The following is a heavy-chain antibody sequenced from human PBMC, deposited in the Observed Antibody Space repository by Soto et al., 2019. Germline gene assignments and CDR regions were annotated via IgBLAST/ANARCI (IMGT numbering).Heavy chain of an antibody. J-gene: IGHJ6*02. Sequence: QVQLVQSGAEVKKPGASVKVSCKASGYTFTSYDINWVRQATGQGLEWMGWMNPNSGNTGYAQKFQGRVTMTRNTSISTAYMELSSLRSEDTAVYYCARGVDTAMVTTHYYYGMDVWGQGNTVTVSS. CDR3: ARGVDTAMVTTHYYYGMDV. V-gene: IGHV1-8*01. D-gene: IGHD5-18*01. CDR2: MNPNSGNT. CDR1: GYTFTSYD.